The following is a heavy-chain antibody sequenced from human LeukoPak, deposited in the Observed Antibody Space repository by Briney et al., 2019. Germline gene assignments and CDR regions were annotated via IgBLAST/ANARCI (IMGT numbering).Heavy chain of an antibody. J-gene: IGHJ3*02. CDR1: GFTFSDYD. D-gene: IGHD6-19*01. Sequence: PGRSLRLSCAASGFTFSDYDIHWVRQAPGKGLEWVAVMWYDGSNKYYADSVKGRFTISRDNSKNTLYLQMNSLRAEDTAVYYCARDPASIAVAEDAFDIWGQGTMVTVSS. CDR3: ARDPASIAVAEDAFDI. CDR2: MWYDGSNK. V-gene: IGHV3-33*01.